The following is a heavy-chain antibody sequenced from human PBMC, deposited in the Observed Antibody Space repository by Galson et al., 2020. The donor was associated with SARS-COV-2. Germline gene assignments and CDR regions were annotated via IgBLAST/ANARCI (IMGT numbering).Heavy chain of an antibody. CDR2: IYSGGST. Sequence: TGGSLRLSCAASGFTVSNNYMNWVRQAPGKGLEWVSIIYSGGSTYYADSVKGRFTISRDHSKNTLYLQMNSLRAEDTAVYYCSRDFPHGRDYWGQGTLVTVSS. CDR1: GFTVSNNY. J-gene: IGHJ4*02. CDR3: SRDFPHGRDY. V-gene: IGHV3-66*01.